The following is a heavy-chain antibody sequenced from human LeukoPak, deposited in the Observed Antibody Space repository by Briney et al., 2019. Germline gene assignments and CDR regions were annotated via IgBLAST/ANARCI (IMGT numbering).Heavy chain of an antibody. CDR2: IIPIFGTA. CDR3: ARDLAYGDYGTFGY. CDR1: GGTFSSYA. J-gene: IGHJ4*02. D-gene: IGHD4-17*01. Sequence: GASVKVSCKASGGTFSSYAISWVRQAPGQGLEWMGGIIPIFGTANYAQKFQGRVTITADESTSTAYMELSSLRSEDTAVYYCARDLAYGDYGTFGYWGQGTLVTVSS. V-gene: IGHV1-69*13.